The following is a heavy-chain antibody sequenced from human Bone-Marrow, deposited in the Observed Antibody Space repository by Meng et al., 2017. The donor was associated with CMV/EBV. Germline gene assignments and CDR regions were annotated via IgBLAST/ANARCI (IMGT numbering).Heavy chain of an antibody. J-gene: IGHJ6*02. CDR2: IRYDGSNK. V-gene: IGHV3-30*02. D-gene: IGHD3-10*01. CDR1: GFTFSSYG. CDR3: SSREYFSYYGVDV. Sequence: GGSLRLSCAASGFTFSSYGMHWVRQAPGKGLEWVAFIRYDGSNKYYADSVKGRFTISRDNSKNTLYLQMNSLRAEDTAVYYCSSREYFSYYGVDVWGQGTTVAVSS.